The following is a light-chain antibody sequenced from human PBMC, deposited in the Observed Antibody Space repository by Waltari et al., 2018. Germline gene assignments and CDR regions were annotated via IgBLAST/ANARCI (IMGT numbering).Light chain of an antibody. CDR1: YSNVGNNV. Sequence: QSELTQPPSASGTPGQKVTISCSGRYSNVGNNVVTWYQPFPGTAPKLLIYRNDQRPSGVPDRFSGSKSGTSASLAIIGLRSEDEADYYCASWDDSLNGRWVFGGGTKLTVL. CDR2: RND. J-gene: IGLJ2*01. CDR3: ASWDDSLNGRWV. V-gene: IGLV1-44*01.